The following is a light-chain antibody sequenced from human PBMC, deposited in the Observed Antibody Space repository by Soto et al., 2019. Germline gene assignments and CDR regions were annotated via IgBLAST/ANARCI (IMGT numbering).Light chain of an antibody. J-gene: IGKJ2*01. V-gene: IGKV1-5*03. CDR2: KAS. CDR3: QQYNSYPYV. CDR1: QNVFRW. Sequence: DIQMTQSPSTLCASVGDRVTITCRASQNVFRWLAWYQQRPGTAPKLLIYKASNLESGVPSRFSASGSGTEFTLTITSLQSDDFATYYCQQYNSYPYVFGPGTKVEI.